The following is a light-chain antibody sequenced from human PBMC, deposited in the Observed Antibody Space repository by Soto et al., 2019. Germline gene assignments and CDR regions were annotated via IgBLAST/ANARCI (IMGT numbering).Light chain of an antibody. V-gene: IGLV2-14*01. CDR1: SSDVGGYND. CDR2: DVS. CDR3: SSYTSSSTLVV. Sequence: QSALTQPASVSGSPGQSITISCTGTSSDVGGYNDVSWYQQHPGKAPKLMIYDVSTRPSGVSNRFSGSKSGNTASLNISGLQAEDEADYYCSSYTSSSTLVVFGGGTKLTVL. J-gene: IGLJ2*01.